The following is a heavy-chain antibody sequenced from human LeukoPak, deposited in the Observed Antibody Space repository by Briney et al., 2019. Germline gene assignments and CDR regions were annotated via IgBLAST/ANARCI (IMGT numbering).Heavy chain of an antibody. CDR3: AADPDIYCSSTSCYKGNYYYYGMDV. D-gene: IGHD2-2*02. Sequence: GGSLRLSCAASGFTFSSYWMSWVRQAPGKGLEWGANIKQDGSEKYYVDSVKGRFTISRDNAKNSLYLQMNSLRAEDTAVYYCAADPDIYCSSTSCYKGNYYYYGMDVWGQGTTVTVSS. V-gene: IGHV3-7*05. J-gene: IGHJ6*02. CDR2: IKQDGSEK. CDR1: GFTFSSYW.